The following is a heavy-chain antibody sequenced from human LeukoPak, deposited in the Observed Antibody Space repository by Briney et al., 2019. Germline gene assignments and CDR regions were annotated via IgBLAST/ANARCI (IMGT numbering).Heavy chain of an antibody. CDR3: AKDRGPFYYELSDYSWHYFHY. J-gene: IGHJ4*02. CDR1: GFTFTSYS. D-gene: IGHD3-22*01. Sequence: GGSLRLSCAASGFTFTSYSMNWVRQAPGKGLEWVSYISETTSTILYADSVKGRFTISRDSANNSLYLQMNSLRSDDTAVYFCAKDRGPFYYELSDYSWHYFHYWGQGTPVTVYS. CDR2: ISETTSTI. V-gene: IGHV3-48*04.